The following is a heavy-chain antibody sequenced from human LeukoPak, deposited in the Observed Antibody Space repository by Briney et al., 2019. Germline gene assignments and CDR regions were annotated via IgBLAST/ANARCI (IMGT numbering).Heavy chain of an antibody. CDR2: ISLSGPDT. Sequence: GGSLRLSCAASGFTFNSYAMSWVRQAPGKGLEWVSGISLSGPDTYYADSVKGRFTISRDNSKNMLYLQMSSLRADDSAVYYCAKRGGYETMAAFDYWGQGTLVTVSS. CDR1: GFTFNSYA. J-gene: IGHJ4*02. CDR3: AKRGGYETMAAFDY. V-gene: IGHV3-23*01. D-gene: IGHD3-10*01.